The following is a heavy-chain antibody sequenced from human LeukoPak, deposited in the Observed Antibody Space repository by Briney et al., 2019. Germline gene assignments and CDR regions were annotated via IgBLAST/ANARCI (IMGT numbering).Heavy chain of an antibody. D-gene: IGHD6-6*01. CDR1: GGTFSSYA. Sequence: GASVKVSCKASGGTFSSYAISWVRQAPGQGLEWMGGIIPIFGTANYAQKFQGRVTITTDESTSTAYMELSSLRSEDTAVYYCAISSSPYYYYYYYMDVWGKGTTVTVSS. J-gene: IGHJ6*03. V-gene: IGHV1-69*05. CDR2: IIPIFGTA. CDR3: AISSSPYYYYYYYMDV.